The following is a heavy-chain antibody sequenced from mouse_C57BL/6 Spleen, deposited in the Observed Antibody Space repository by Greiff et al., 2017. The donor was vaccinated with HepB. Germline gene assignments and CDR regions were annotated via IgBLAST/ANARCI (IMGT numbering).Heavy chain of an antibody. Sequence: QVQLQQPGAELVRPGSSVKLSCKASGYTFTSYWMHWVKQRPIQGLEWIGNIDPSDSETHYNQKFKDKATLTVDKSSSTAYMQLSSLTSEDSAVYYCARGGYDDDGYYFDYWGQGTTLTVSS. J-gene: IGHJ2*01. CDR1: GYTFTSYW. CDR2: IDPSDSET. CDR3: ARGGYDDDGYYFDY. V-gene: IGHV1-52*01. D-gene: IGHD2-4*01.